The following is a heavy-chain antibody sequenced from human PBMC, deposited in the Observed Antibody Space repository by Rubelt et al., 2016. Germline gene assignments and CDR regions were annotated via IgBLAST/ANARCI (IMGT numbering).Heavy chain of an antibody. CDR3: AMDGGWSGYYLLDY. J-gene: IGHJ4*02. D-gene: IGHD3-3*01. Sequence: EVQLVESGGGLVQPGGSLRLSCAASGFTFSSDWMSWVRQAPGKGLEWVANIKRDGSEKYYVDSVKGRLTISRDNAKNSWYLQMNRLGAVDTAVYYCAMDGGWSGYYLLDYWGQGTLVTVSS. CDR2: IKRDGSEK. CDR1: GFTFSSDW. V-gene: IGHV3-7*04.